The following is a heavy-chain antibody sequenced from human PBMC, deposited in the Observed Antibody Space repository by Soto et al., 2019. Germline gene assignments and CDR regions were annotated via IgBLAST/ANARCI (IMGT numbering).Heavy chain of an antibody. CDR3: ARPANTVADHFDL. CDR1: GDTFTLYW. V-gene: IGHV5-51*01. Sequence: ESLKISCRISGDTFTLYWIGWVRQMPGKGLEWMGIIYPSDSDTRYSPSFQGQVTISADQSINTAYLQWDSLKASDTAIYYCARPANTVADHFDLWGQGTPVTVSS. J-gene: IGHJ4*02. D-gene: IGHD4-17*01. CDR2: IYPSDSDT.